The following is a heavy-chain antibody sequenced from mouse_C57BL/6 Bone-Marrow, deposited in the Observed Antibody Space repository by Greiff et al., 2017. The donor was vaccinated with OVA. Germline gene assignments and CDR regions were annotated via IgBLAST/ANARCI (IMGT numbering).Heavy chain of an antibody. CDR2: TDPSDSYT. D-gene: IGHD1-1*01. J-gene: IGHJ2*01. Sequence: QVQLQQPGAELVKPGASVKLSCKASGYTFTSYWMQWVKQRPGQGLEWIGETDPSDSYTNYNQKFKGKATLTVDTSSSTAYMQLSSLTSEDSAVYYCARPIYYYGSRPYYFDYWGQGTTLTVSS. V-gene: IGHV1-50*01. CDR1: GYTFTSYW. CDR3: ARPIYYYGSRPYYFDY.